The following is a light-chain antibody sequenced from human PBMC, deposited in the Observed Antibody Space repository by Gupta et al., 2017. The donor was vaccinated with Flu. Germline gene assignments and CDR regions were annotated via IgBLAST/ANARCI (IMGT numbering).Light chain of an antibody. CDR1: SSDVGGYNY. CDR3: SSYTYRSEYV. Sequence: QSALTQPASVSGSPGQSITISCTGTSSDVGGYNYVSWYQQHPGAAPRLLISNVSNRPSGVSDRFSGSKSGETASLTISGLQAGDEADYYCSSYTYRSEYVFGTGTKVSVL. V-gene: IGLV2-14*03. J-gene: IGLJ1*01. CDR2: NVS.